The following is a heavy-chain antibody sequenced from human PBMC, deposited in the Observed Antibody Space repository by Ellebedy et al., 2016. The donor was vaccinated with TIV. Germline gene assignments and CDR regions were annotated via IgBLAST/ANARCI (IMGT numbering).Heavy chain of an antibody. CDR1: GDSISNGGCL. V-gene: IGHV4-61*08. CDR3: ATDWGRAAVL. J-gene: IGHJ4*02. Sequence: SETLSLXCTVSGDSISNGGCLWSWIRQPPGKGLEWIGYISYSGSTNYNPSLKSRVFISVDTSKNQFSLKLSSVTAADTAVYYCATDWGRAAVLWGQGTLVTVSS. CDR2: ISYSGST. D-gene: IGHD3-16*01.